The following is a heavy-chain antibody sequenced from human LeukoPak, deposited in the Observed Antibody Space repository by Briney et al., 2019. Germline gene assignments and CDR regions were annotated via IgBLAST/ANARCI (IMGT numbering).Heavy chain of an antibody. J-gene: IGHJ4*02. CDR1: GFAFRSYA. V-gene: IGHV3-23*01. CDR2: LSGNGDST. CDR3: AKDRSGYSSGWSHGY. D-gene: IGHD6-19*01. Sequence: GGSLRLSCAASGFAFRSYAMSWVRQAPGRGLEWVSALSGNGDSTYYTDSVKGRFTISRDNSKDTLYLQLNSLRAEDTAVYYCAKDRSGYSSGWSHGYWGQGTLVTVSS.